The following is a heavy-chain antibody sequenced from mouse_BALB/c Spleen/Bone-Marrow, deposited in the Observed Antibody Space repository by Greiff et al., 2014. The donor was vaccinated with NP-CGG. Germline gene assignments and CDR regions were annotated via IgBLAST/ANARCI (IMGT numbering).Heavy chain of an antibody. V-gene: IGHV1-9*01. D-gene: IGHD2-9*01. CDR2: ILPGSGST. Sequence: VQLQQSGAELMKPGASVKISCKATGYTFSSYWIEWVKQRPGHGLEWIGEILPGSGSTNYNEKFKGKATFTADTSSNTAYMQLSSLTSEDSAVYYCARTYYPYAWFVYWGQGTLVTVSA. J-gene: IGHJ3*01. CDR1: GYTFSSYW. CDR3: ARTYYPYAWFVY.